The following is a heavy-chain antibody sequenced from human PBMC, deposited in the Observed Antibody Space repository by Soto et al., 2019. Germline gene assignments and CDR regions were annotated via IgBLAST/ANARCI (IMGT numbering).Heavy chain of an antibody. J-gene: IGHJ5*02. CDR2: IFHGGST. D-gene: IGHD2-2*01. Sequence: PSETVSLTCALSGAPITWGDYSWNWIRQPPGKGLEWIGHIFHGGSTYYNPSLRSRVTISVDRSRTQFSLKVSSVTAADTAVYYCARGRVVVPAAVMFNCLDPWGQGALVTVSS. CDR3: ARGRVVVPAAVMFNCLDP. CDR1: GAPITWGDYS. V-gene: IGHV4-30-2*01.